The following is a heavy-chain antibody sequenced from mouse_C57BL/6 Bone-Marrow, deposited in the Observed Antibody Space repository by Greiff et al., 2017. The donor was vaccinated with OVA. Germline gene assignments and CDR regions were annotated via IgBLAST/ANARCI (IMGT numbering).Heavy chain of an antibody. Sequence: VKLQQSGAELARPGASVKLSCKASGYTFTSYGISWVKQRTGQGLEWIGEIYPRSGNTYYNEKFKGKATLTADKSSSTAYMELRSLTSEDAAVYVCAGGGGTSVDYWGQGTSVTVSS. D-gene: IGHD4-1*01. J-gene: IGHJ4*01. CDR2: IYPRSGNT. CDR1: GYTFTSYG. CDR3: AGGGGTSVDY. V-gene: IGHV1-81*01.